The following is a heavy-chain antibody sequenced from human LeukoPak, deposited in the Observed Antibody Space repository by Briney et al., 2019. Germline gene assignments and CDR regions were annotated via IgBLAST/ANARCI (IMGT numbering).Heavy chain of an antibody. D-gene: IGHD3-22*01. V-gene: IGHV3-49*04. J-gene: IGHJ4*02. CDR3: TRIVMDIIGRDPVDY. CDR1: GFTFRDYA. Sequence: GRSLRLSCAASGFTFRDYAMSWVRLAPGKGLQWVGFIRSKTYGGAADYGASVKGRFTIYRDDSQSIAYLQMNRLEIEDTAVYFCTRIVMDIIGRDPVDYWGQGTLVTVSS. CDR2: IRSKTYGGAA.